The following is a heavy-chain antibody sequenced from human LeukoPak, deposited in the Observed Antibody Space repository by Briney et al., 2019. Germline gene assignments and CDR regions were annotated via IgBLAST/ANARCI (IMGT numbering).Heavy chain of an antibody. J-gene: IGHJ5*02. V-gene: IGHV3-66*02. CDR3: AREPKLGSAMVWFDP. CDR2: IYSGGST. CDR1: GFTVSSNY. D-gene: IGHD5-18*01. Sequence: GGSLRLSCAASGFTVSSNYMSWVRQAPGMGLEWVSVIYSGGSTYYADSVKVRFTISIDNSKNTLYLQMNSLRAEDTAVYYCAREPKLGSAMVWFDPWGQGTLVTVSS.